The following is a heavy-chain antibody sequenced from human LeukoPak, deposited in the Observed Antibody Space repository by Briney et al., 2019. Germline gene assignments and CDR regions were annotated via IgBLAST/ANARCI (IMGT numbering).Heavy chain of an antibody. Sequence: PGGSLRLSCAASGFTFSNVWMSWVRQAPGKGLEWVSAISGSGGSTYYADSVKGRFTISRDNSKNTLYLQMNSLRAEDTAVYYCAKDLRFCSGGSCCWGQGTLVTVSS. V-gene: IGHV3-23*01. CDR3: AKDLRFCSGGSCC. CDR1: GFTFSNVW. D-gene: IGHD2-15*01. CDR2: ISGSGGST. J-gene: IGHJ4*02.